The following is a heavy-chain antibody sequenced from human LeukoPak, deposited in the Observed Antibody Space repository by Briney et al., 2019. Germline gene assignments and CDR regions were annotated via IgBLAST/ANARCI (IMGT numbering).Heavy chain of an antibody. CDR3: AREQSDSSGYYYYYYYMDV. J-gene: IGHJ6*03. CDR1: GYTFTSYG. CDR2: ISAYNGNT. Sequence: GASVKVSCKASGYTFTSYGISWVRQAPGQGLEWMGWISAYNGNTNYAQKLQGGVTMTRNTSISTAYMELSSLRSEDTAVYYCAREQSDSSGYYYYYYYMDVWGKGTTVTVSS. V-gene: IGHV1-18*01. D-gene: IGHD3-22*01.